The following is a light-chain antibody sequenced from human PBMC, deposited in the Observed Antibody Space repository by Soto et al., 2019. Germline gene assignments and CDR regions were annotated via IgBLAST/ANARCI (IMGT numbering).Light chain of an antibody. J-gene: IGKJ4*01. CDR3: QQTYSFPLT. CDR2: AAS. Sequence: DIQMTQSPSSLSASVGDRVTITCRASQNTSSYLNWYQQKPGEAPYLLIYAASSLQSGVPSRFSGSGSGTDFTLTISSLQPEDFATYYCQQTYSFPLTFGGGTKVDIK. CDR1: QNTSSY. V-gene: IGKV1-39*01.